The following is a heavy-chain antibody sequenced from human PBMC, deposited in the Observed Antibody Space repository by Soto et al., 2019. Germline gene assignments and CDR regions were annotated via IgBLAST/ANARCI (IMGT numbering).Heavy chain of an antibody. Sequence: SVKVPCKASGGPFISYAIIWVRQSPGQGLEWMGGIIPIFGTANYAQKFQGRVTITADESTSTAYMELSSLRSGDTAVYYCASPRRRIAARPGGFGTTEDSAYYYYGMDVWGQGTTVTVSS. CDR2: IIPIFGTA. CDR1: GGPFISYA. CDR3: ASPRRRIAARPGGFGTTEDSAYYYYGMDV. V-gene: IGHV1-69*01. D-gene: IGHD6-6*01. J-gene: IGHJ6*02.